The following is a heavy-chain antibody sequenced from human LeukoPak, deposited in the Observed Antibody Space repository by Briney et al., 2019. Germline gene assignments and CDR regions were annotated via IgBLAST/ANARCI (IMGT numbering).Heavy chain of an antibody. Sequence: SETLSLTCTVSGGSISSGGYYWSWIRQHPGKGLEWIGYIYYSGSTYYNPSLKSRVTISVDTSKNQFSLELSSVTAADTAVYYCASRSRDGYTLDYWGQGTLVTVSS. J-gene: IGHJ4*02. CDR2: IYYSGST. D-gene: IGHD5-24*01. CDR1: GGSISSGGYY. V-gene: IGHV4-31*03. CDR3: ASRSRDGYTLDY.